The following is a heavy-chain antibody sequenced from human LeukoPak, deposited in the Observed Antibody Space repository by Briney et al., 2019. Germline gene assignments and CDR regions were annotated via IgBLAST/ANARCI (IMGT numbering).Heavy chain of an antibody. CDR3: ARDQGYRYGYGDFDY. D-gene: IGHD5-18*01. V-gene: IGHV1-69*13. CDR1: GGTFSHYA. CDR2: IIPIFGTA. Sequence: SVTVSCKASGGTFSHYAISWVRQAPGQGLEWMGGIIPIFGTANYAQKFQGRVTITADESTSTAYMELSSLRSEDTAVYYCARDQGYRYGYGDFDYWGQGTLVTVSS. J-gene: IGHJ4*02.